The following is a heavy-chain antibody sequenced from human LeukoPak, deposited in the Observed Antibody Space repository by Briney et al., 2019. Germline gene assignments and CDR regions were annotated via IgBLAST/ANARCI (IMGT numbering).Heavy chain of an antibody. CDR2: IIPIFGTA. CDR1: GGTFSSYA. Sequence: ASVKVSCKASGGTFSSYAISWVRQAPGQGLEWMGGIIPIFGTANYAQKFQGRVTITADVSTSTAYMELSSLRSEDTAVYYCARSRHHYYGSGSLPYYGMDVWGKGTTVTVSS. D-gene: IGHD3-10*01. V-gene: IGHV1-69*13. J-gene: IGHJ6*04. CDR3: ARSRHHYYGSGSLPYYGMDV.